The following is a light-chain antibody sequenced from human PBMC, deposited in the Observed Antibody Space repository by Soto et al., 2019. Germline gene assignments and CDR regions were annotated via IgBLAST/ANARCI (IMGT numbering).Light chain of an antibody. CDR3: SSYTSSSTEV. CDR1: SSEVGGYNY. Sequence: QSVLTQPASVSGSPGQSITISCTGTSSEVGGYNYVSWYQQHPGKASKLMIYDVSNLPSGVSNRFSCSKSGNTASLTISGLQAEDEADYYCSSYTSSSTEVFGTGTKVTVL. J-gene: IGLJ1*01. CDR2: DVS. V-gene: IGLV2-14*01.